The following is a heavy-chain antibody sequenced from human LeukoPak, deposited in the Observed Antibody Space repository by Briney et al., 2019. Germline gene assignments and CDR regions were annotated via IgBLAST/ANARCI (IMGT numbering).Heavy chain of an antibody. V-gene: IGHV1-2*02. J-gene: IGHJ4*02. CDR1: GHTFTGYY. D-gene: IGHD5-12*01. CDR2: INPNSGGT. CDR3: ASEPADSGYDVNAHFDY. Sequence: ASVKVSCKASGHTFTGYYMNWVRQAPGQRLEWMGWINPNSGGTNYAQKFQGRVTMTRDTSISTAYMELSRLRSDDTAVYYCASEPADSGYDVNAHFDYWGQGTLVTVSS.